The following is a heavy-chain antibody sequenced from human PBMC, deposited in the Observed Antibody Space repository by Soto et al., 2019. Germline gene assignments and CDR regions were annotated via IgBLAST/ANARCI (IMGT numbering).Heavy chain of an antibody. J-gene: IGHJ4*02. CDR2: INHSGST. V-gene: IGHV4-34*01. CDR3: ARAVLSVTRGGVVVVAAATRYFDY. Sequence: SETLSLTCAVYGGSFSGYYWSWIRQPPGKGLEWIGEINHSGSTNYNPSLKSRVTISVDTSKNQFSLKLTSVTAADTAVYYCARAVLSVTRGGVVVVAAATRYFDYWGQGTLVTVSS. D-gene: IGHD2-15*01. CDR1: GGSFSGYY.